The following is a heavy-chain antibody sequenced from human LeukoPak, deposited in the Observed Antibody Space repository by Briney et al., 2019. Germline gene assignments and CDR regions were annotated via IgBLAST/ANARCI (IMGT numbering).Heavy chain of an antibody. CDR2: MNPNSGNT. CDR3: ARGGGRRDGYNLVF. J-gene: IGHJ4*02. CDR1: GYTFTSYD. D-gene: IGHD5-24*01. Sequence: ASVKVSCKASGYTFTSYDINWVRQATGQGLEWMGWMNPNSGNTGYTQKFQGRVTMTRNTSINTAYMELSSLRSEDTAVYYCARGGGRRDGYNLVFWGQGTLVTVSS. V-gene: IGHV1-8*01.